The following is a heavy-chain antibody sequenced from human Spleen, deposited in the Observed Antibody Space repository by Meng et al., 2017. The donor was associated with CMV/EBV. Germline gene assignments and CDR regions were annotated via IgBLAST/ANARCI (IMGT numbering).Heavy chain of an antibody. D-gene: IGHD2-2*01. CDR1: GYTFTGYH. J-gene: IGHJ4*02. Sequence: ASVKVSCKAFGYTFTGYHMHWVRQAPGQGLEWMGWISPYGGGTNYAQRFQGRVTMTRDTSISTAYMELSRLRSDDTAVYYCARLGGPIVVVPAASDYWGQGTLVTVSS. CDR2: ISPYGGGT. V-gene: IGHV1-2*02. CDR3: ARLGGPIVVVPAASDY.